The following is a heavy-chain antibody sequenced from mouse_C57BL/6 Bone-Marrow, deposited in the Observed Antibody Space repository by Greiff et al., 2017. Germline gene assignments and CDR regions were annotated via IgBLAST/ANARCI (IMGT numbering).Heavy chain of an antibody. Sequence: QVHVKQSGAELVKPGASVKMSCKASGYTFTSYWITWVKQRPGQGLEWIGDIYPGSGSTNYNEKFKSKATLTVDTSSSTAYMQLSSLTSEDSAVYYCAGSGGVTTVVATDYFDYWGQGTTLTVSS. CDR3: AGSGGVTTVVATDYFDY. J-gene: IGHJ2*01. V-gene: IGHV1-55*01. CDR1: GYTFTSYW. CDR2: IYPGSGST. D-gene: IGHD1-1*01.